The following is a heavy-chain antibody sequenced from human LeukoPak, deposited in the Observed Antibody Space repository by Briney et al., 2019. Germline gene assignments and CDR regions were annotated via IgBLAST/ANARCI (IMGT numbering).Heavy chain of an antibody. CDR1: GGSISSGGYY. Sequence: KSSETLSLTCTVSGGSISSGGYYWSWIRQPPGKGLEWIGYIYHSGSTYYNPSLKSRVTISVDRSKNQFSLKLSSVTAADTAVYYCARDLELHAFDIWGQGTMVTVSS. V-gene: IGHV4-30-2*01. CDR3: ARDLELHAFDI. D-gene: IGHD1-7*01. J-gene: IGHJ3*02. CDR2: IYHSGST.